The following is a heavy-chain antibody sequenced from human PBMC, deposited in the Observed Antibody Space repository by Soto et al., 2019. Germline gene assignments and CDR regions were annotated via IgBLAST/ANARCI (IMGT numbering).Heavy chain of an antibody. CDR1: GGSISYYY. CDR2: NYYSGST. J-gene: IGHJ5*02. D-gene: IGHD6-13*01. CDR3: ARAWESNSSWYENWFDP. V-gene: IGHV4-59*01. Sequence: SETLSLTSTVSGGSISYYYWSWICQPPGKGLEWIGNNYYSGSTNDNPSLRSRVTISLDTSRNQFSLNLSSVPAADTAVYYCARAWESNSSWYENWFDPWGQGSMVTVSS.